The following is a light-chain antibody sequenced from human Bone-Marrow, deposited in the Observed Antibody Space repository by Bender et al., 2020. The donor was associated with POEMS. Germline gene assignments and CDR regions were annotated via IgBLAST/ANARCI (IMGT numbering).Light chain of an antibody. CDR1: SSDVGGYNS. V-gene: IGLV2-11*01. CDR2: DVN. J-gene: IGLJ1*01. Sequence: QSALTQPRSVSGSPGQPVTISCTATSSDVGGYNSVSWYQHHPGQAPKLVIYDVNHRPSGVPDRFSGSKSDNTASLTILGVQAEDEADYYCSSSTSTTSISTYVFGTGTRVIVL. CDR3: SSSTSTTSISTYV.